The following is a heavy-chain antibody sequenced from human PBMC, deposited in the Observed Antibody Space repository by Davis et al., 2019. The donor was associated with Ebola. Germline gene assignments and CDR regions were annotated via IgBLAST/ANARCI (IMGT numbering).Heavy chain of an antibody. Sequence: SETLSLTCAVSGGSISSGGYYWSWIRQHPGKGLEWIGYIYYSGSTYYNPSLKSRVTISVDTSKNQFSLKLSSVTAADTAVYYCARAPSSFYYYDSSGFDYWGQGTLVTVSS. D-gene: IGHD3-22*01. J-gene: IGHJ4*02. CDR2: IYYSGST. CDR3: ARAPSSFYYYDSSGFDY. V-gene: IGHV4-31*11. CDR1: GGSISSGGYY.